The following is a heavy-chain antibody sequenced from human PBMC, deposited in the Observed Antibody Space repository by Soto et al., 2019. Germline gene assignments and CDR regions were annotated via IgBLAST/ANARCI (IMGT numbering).Heavy chain of an antibody. V-gene: IGHV1-46*01. CDR1: GYTLIMYY. D-gene: IGHD3-22*01. J-gene: IGHJ4*02. CDR2: INPSGGST. CDR3: ARSPYSSGYYYAIDY. Sequence: VKVSCKASGYTLIMYYIHWMRQAPGQGLEWMGLINPSGGSTTYAQKFQGRVTMTRDTSTSTVYMDLSSLKSEDTAVYYCARSPYSSGYYYAIDYWGQGTLVTVSS.